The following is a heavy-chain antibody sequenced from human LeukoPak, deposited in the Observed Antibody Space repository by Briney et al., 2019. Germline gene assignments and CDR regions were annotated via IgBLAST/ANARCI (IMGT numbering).Heavy chain of an antibody. D-gene: IGHD3-22*01. CDR3: ARDHGVTMIVVVGFDY. CDR2: IYHSGST. Sequence: SETLSLTCTVSGYSISSGYYWGWIRQPPGKGLEWIGSIYHSGSTYHNPSLKSRVTISVDTSKNQFSLKLSSVTAADTAVYYCARDHGVTMIVVVGFDYWGQGTLVTVSS. J-gene: IGHJ4*02. V-gene: IGHV4-38-2*02. CDR1: GYSISSGYY.